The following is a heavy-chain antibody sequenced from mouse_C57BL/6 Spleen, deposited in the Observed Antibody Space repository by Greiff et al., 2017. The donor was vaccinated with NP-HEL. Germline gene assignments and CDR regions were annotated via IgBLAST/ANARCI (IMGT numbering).Heavy chain of an antibody. Sequence: VQLQQSGPELVKPGASVKISCKASGYAFSSSSMNWVKQRPGKGLEWIGRIYPGDGDTNYNGKFKGKATLTADKSSSTAYMQLSSLTSEDSAVYFCARGGNSYYFDYWGQGTTLTVSS. CDR1: GYAFSSSS. CDR2: IYPGDGDT. J-gene: IGHJ2*01. D-gene: IGHD2-1*01. V-gene: IGHV1-82*01. CDR3: ARGGNSYYFDY.